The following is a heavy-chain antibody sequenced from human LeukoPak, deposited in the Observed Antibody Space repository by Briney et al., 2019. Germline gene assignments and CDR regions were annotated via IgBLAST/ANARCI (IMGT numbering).Heavy chain of an antibody. V-gene: IGHV3-48*03. CDR3: ARADRSTMSRSYYDILTGYSYYFDY. CDR2: ISSSGSTI. D-gene: IGHD3-9*01. CDR1: GFTFSSYE. J-gene: IGHJ4*02. Sequence: PGGSLRLSCAASGFTFSSYEMNWVRQAPGKGLEWVSYISSSGSTIYYADSVKGRFTISRDNAKNSLYLQMNSLRAEDTAVYYCARADRSTMSRSYYDILTGYSYYFDYWGQGTLVTVSS.